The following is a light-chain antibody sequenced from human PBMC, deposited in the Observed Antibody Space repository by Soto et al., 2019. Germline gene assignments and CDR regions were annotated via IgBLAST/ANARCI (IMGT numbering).Light chain of an antibody. CDR1: QSIASF. Sequence: DIQMTQSPSSLSASVGGRIPIPCRPSQSIASFLNWYQQKPGKAPRLLIYSATNLYSGVPSRFSGSDAVTDFTLTISSLQPEDVATYYCLQDYSYPRTFGQGTKVDI. CDR2: SAT. CDR3: LQDYSYPRT. V-gene: IGKV1-39*01. J-gene: IGKJ1*01.